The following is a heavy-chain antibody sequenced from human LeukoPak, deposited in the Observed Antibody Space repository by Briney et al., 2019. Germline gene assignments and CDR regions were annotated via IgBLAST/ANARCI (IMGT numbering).Heavy chain of an antibody. Sequence: KPSETLSLTCTVSGGSIGSYYWSWIRQPPGKGVEWIGYIYYRGSTNYNPSLKSRVTISIDTSKNQFSLKLSSVTAADTAVYYCARVRSGYSYGPFDHWGQGTLVTVSS. J-gene: IGHJ4*02. V-gene: IGHV4-59*01. CDR3: ARVRSGYSYGPFDH. D-gene: IGHD5-18*01. CDR2: IYYRGST. CDR1: GGSIGSYY.